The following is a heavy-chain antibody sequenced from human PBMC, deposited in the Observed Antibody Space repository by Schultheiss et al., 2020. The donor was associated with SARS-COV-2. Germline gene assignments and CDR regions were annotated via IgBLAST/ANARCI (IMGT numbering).Heavy chain of an antibody. CDR2: ISGSGGST. CDR1: GFTFSSYA. V-gene: IGHV3-23*01. J-gene: IGHJ4*02. Sequence: GGSLRLSCEASGFTFSSYAMTWVRQAPGKGLEWVSTISGSGGSTYYADSVKDRFTISRDNSKNTLYLQMNSLRAEDTAVYYCAKDSGYNFDYWGQGTLVTVSS. D-gene: IGHD5-18*01. CDR3: AKDSGYNFDY.